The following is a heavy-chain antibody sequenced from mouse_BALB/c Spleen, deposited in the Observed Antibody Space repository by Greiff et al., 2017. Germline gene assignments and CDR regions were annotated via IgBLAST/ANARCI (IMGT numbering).Heavy chain of an antibody. D-gene: IGHD1-1*01. Sequence: QVQLQQPGAELVRPGASVKLSCKASGYTFTSYWMNWVKQRPEQGLEWIGRIDPYDSATHYNQKFKDKAILTVDKSSSTAYMQLSSLTSEDSAVYYCARDYYGSSYWYFDVWGAGTTVTVSS. CDR3: ARDYYGSSYWYFDV. CDR2: IDPYDSAT. V-gene: IGHV1-52*01. CDR1: GYTFTSYW. J-gene: IGHJ1*01.